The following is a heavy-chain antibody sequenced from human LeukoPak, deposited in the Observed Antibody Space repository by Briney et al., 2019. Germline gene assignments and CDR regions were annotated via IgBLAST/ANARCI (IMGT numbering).Heavy chain of an antibody. CDR1: GFTFGSPW. CDR2: INSDGSAT. V-gene: IGHV3-74*01. Sequence: PGGSLRLSCAASGFTFGSPWMHWVRQAPGKGLVWVSRINSDGSATAYADSVKGRFTISRDNAENTLYLQMNSLRAEDTAVYYCAKGLTNLGDDWGQGTLVTVSS. J-gene: IGHJ4*02. D-gene: IGHD3-9*01. CDR3: AKGLTNLGDD.